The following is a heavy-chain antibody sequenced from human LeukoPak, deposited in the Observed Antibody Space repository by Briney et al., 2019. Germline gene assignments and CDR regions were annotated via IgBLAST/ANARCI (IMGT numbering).Heavy chain of an antibody. J-gene: IGHJ6*02. D-gene: IGHD3-3*01. Sequence: GGSLRLSCAASGFTFDDYAMHWVRQAPGKGLEWVSLISWDGGSTYYADSVKGRFTISRDNSKNSLYLQMNSLRAEDTALYYCAKDSVLDTLGYYGMDVWGQGTTVTVSS. CDR2: ISWDGGST. CDR3: AKDSVLDTLGYYGMDV. CDR1: GFTFDDYA. V-gene: IGHV3-43D*03.